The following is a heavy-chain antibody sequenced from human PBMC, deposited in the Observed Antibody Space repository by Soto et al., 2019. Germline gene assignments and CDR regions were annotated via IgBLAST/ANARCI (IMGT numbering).Heavy chain of an antibody. J-gene: IGHJ4*02. V-gene: IGHV4-61*01. CDR1: GGSVSSGSYY. Sequence: QVQLQESGPGLVKPSETLSLTCTVSGGSVSSGSYYWSWIRQPPGKGLEWIGYIYYSGSTNYNPSLKSRVTISVDTSNNQFSLKLSSVTAADTAVYYCAGARNLEIDYWGQGTLVTVSS. CDR3: AGARNLEIDY. D-gene: IGHD1-7*01. CDR2: IYYSGST.